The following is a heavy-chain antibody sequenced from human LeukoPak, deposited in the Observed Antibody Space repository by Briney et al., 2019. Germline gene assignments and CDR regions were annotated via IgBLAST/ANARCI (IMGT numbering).Heavy chain of an antibody. J-gene: IGHJ6*02. CDR3: ARGEDSSSWYWGTYYYYGMDV. Sequence: SETLSLTCAVYGGSFSGYYWSWIRQPPGKGLEWIGEINHSGSTNYNPSLKSRVTISVDTSKNQFSLKLSSVTAADTAVYYCARGEDSSSWYWGTYYYYGMDVWGQGTTVTVSS. CDR1: GGSFSGYY. D-gene: IGHD6-13*01. V-gene: IGHV4-34*01. CDR2: INHSGST.